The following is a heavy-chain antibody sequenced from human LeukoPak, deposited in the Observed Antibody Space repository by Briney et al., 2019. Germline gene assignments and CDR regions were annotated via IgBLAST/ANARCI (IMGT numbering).Heavy chain of an antibody. J-gene: IGHJ4*02. CDR3: AISWRGVGAFKY. Sequence: GASMKVSCKASGYTFTGHYMHWVRQAPGQGLEWMGWISPNSGGTKYAQKFQGRVTLTRDTSISTAYMELSTLTSDDTAVYYCAISWRGVGAFKYWGQGTLVTVSS. CDR1: GYTFTGHY. V-gene: IGHV1-2*02. CDR2: ISPNSGGT. D-gene: IGHD1-26*01.